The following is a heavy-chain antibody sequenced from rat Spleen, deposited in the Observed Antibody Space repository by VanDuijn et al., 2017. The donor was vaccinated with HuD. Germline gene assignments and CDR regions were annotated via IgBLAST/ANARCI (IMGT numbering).Heavy chain of an antibody. Sequence: EVQLQESGPGLVKPSQSLSLTCSVTGHYITSGYRWNWIRKFPGNKLEWMGYINSAGSTIYNPSLQSRISITRDTSRNHFFLQVNSVTTEDTATYYCARSDGTHYYLPFADWGQGTLVTVSS. V-gene: IGHV3-3*01. J-gene: IGHJ3*01. CDR3: ARSDGTHYYLPFAD. CDR1: GHYITSGYR. D-gene: IGHD1-12*02. CDR2: INSAGST.